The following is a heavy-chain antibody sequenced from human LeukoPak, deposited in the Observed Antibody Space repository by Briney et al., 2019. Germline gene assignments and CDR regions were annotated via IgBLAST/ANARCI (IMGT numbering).Heavy chain of an antibody. CDR2: IKSNTDGGTT. CDR1: GLTFSPAW. D-gene: IGHD3-3*01. CDR3: VWSGLNWFDT. V-gene: IGHV3-15*01. Sequence: GGSPRLSCAASGLTFSPAWMSWVRQAPGKGPEWVGRIKSNTDGGTTDYTAPVKGRFTISRDDSKSTIYLQMNSLKIEDTAVYYCVWSGLNWFDTWGQGNLVTVSS. J-gene: IGHJ5*02.